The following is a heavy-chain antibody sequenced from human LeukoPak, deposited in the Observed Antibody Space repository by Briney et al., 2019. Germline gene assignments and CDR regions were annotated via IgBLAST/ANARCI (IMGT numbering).Heavy chain of an antibody. CDR3: AVEERGYSGYDLRY. V-gene: IGHV5-51*01. Sequence: GESLQISCKGSGYSFTSYWIGWVRQLPGKGLEWMGIIYPGDSDTRYSPSFQGQVTISVDKSISNAYLQWSSLKASDNAMYYCAVEERGYSGYDLRYWGQGTLVTVSS. D-gene: IGHD5-12*01. CDR2: IYPGDSDT. CDR1: GYSFTSYW. J-gene: IGHJ4*02.